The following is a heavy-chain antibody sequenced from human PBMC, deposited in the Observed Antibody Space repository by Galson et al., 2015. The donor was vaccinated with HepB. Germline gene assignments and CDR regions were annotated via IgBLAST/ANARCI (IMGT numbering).Heavy chain of an antibody. CDR3: ARDRATGAFDI. CDR1: GFTFSSYG. J-gene: IGHJ3*02. D-gene: IGHD1-26*01. CDR2: IWYDGSNK. V-gene: IGHV3-33*01. Sequence: SLRLSCAASGFTFSSYGMHWVRQAPGEGLEWVAVIWYDGSNKYYADSVKGRFTISRDNSKNTLYLQMNSLRAEDTAVYYCARDRATGAFDIWGQGTMVTVSS.